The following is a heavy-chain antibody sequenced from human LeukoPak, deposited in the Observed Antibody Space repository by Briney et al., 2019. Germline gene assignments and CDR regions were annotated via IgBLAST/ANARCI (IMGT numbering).Heavy chain of an antibody. V-gene: IGHV4-39*07. D-gene: IGHD3-9*01. CDR1: GGSMRSSNFY. CDR2: INYSGLT. Sequence: SETLSLTCTVSGGSMRSSNFYWGWIRQPPGKGLEWIGNINYSGLTYYNPSVKSRVTLSVDVSKNRFSLHLTSVTAADTALYFCARTHFDSLGWFDPWGQGIQVIVSS. J-gene: IGHJ5*02. CDR3: ARTHFDSLGWFDP.